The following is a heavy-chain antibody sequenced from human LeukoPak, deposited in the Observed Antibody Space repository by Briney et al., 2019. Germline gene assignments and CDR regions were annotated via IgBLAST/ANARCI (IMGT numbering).Heavy chain of an antibody. CDR3: ARTVDY. CDR2: INHSGST. V-gene: IGHV4-34*01. Sequence: PSETLSLTCAVYGGSFSGYYWSWIRQPPGKGLEWIGEINHSGSTNYNPSLKSRVTISVDTSKNQFSLKLSSVTAADTAVYYCARTVDYWGQGTLVTVSS. CDR1: GGSFSGYY. J-gene: IGHJ4*02.